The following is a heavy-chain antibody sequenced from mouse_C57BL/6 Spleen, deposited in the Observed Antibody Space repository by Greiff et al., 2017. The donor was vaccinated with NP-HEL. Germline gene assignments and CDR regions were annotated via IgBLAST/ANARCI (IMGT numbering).Heavy chain of an antibody. CDR3: ARGSSGYGFDY. J-gene: IGHJ2*01. D-gene: IGHD3-2*02. V-gene: IGHV1-81*01. Sequence: QVHVKQSGAELARPGASVKLSCKASGYTFTSYGISWVKQRTGQGLEWIGEIYPRSGNTYYNEKFKGKATLTADKSSSTAYMELRSLTSEDSAVYFCARGSSGYGFDYWGQGTTLTVSS. CDR1: GYTFTSYG. CDR2: IYPRSGNT.